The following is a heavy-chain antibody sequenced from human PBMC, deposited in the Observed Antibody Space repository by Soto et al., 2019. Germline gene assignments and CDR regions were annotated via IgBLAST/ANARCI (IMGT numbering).Heavy chain of an antibody. J-gene: IGHJ6*02. V-gene: IGHV1-3*01. CDR1: GYTFTSYA. CDR2: INAGNGNT. D-gene: IGHD1-20*01. Sequence: GASVKVSCKASGYTFTSYAMHWVRQAPGQRLEWMGWINAGNGNTKYSQKFQGRVTITRDTSASTAYMELSSLRSEDTAVYYCAIEFSWYNYFGDGKDVWSRGTTVTVSS. CDR3: AIEFSWYNYFGDGKDV.